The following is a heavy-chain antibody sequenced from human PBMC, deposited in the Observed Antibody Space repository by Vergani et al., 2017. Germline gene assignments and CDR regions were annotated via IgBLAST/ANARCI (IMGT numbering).Heavy chain of an antibody. CDR1: ESSFISNE. V-gene: IGHV5-51*01. CDR2: INPIDSKI. D-gene: IGHD2-21*01. J-gene: IGHJ4*02. CDR3: TRHVPCGDGACLHFDH. Sequence: EVILVPSGAEVKTPGESLKISCKYSESSFISNEIAWVRQMSGKGLQWMGNINPIDSKIAYSPSFQGQAIMSLDKSITTAYLQWRSRKASDTAIYYCTRHVPCGDGACLHFDHWGQGTQVTVSS.